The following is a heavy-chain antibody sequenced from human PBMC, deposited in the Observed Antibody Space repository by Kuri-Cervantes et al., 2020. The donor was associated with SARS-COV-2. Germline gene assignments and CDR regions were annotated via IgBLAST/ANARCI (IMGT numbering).Heavy chain of an antibody. CDR3: ARVPSSSGFFDY. Sequence: GESLKISCAASGFTFDDYGMSWVRQAPGKGLEWVSGINWNGGSTGYADSVKGRFTISRDNAKNSLYLQMKSLRAEDTAVYYCARVPSSSGFFDYWGQGTLVTVSS. CDR1: GFTFDDYG. J-gene: IGHJ4*02. CDR2: INWNGGST. D-gene: IGHD6-6*01. V-gene: IGHV3-20*04.